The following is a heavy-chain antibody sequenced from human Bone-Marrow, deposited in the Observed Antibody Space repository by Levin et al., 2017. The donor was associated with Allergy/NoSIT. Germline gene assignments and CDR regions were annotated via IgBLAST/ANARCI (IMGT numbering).Heavy chain of an antibody. CDR3: ARSARWGYWYFDL. J-gene: IGHJ2*01. V-gene: IGHV3-21*01. Sequence: GESLKISCAASDFTFSAYNMNWVRQTPGRGLEWVSSIRNSRSSIFYADSVKGRFIISRDNAKNLLSLQVNSLRPEDTAVYYCARSARWGYWYFDLWGRGTLVTVSS. D-gene: IGHD7-27*01. CDR1: DFTFSAYN. CDR2: IRNSRSSI.